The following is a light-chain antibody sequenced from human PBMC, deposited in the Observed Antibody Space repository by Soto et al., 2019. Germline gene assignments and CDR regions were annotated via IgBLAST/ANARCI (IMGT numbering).Light chain of an antibody. Sequence: DVVMTQSPLSLPFTPGEPASISCRSSQSLLHSDGYNYLDWFLQRPGQSPQVVIYLGSNRAPGVPDRFSGSGSGTDFTLKISRVEAEDVGVYYCMQALQPAISFGGGTKVEIK. CDR1: QSLLHSDGYNY. CDR2: LGS. V-gene: IGKV2-28*01. CDR3: MQALQPAIS. J-gene: IGKJ4*01.